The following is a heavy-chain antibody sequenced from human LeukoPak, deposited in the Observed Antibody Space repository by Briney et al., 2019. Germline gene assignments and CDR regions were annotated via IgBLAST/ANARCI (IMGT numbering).Heavy chain of an antibody. Sequence: SETLSLTCTVSGGSISSYYWSWIRQPPGKGLEWIGSIYYSGSTYYNPSLKSRVTISVDTSKNQFSLKLSSVTAADTAVYYCAREDAWPRDFDYWGQGTLVTVSS. CDR1: GGSISSYY. CDR2: IYYSGST. J-gene: IGHJ4*02. CDR3: AREDAWPRDFDY. V-gene: IGHV4-59*12. D-gene: IGHD5-12*01.